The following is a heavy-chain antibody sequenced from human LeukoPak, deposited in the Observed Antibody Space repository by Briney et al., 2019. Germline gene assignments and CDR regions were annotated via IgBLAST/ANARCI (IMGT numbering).Heavy chain of an antibody. CDR3: ARRLGYSYVGWFDP. Sequence: SETLSLTCTVSGGSISSSSYYWGWIRQPPGKGLEWIGSIYYSGSTYYNPSLKSRVTISVDTSKNQFSLKLSSVTVADTAVYYCARRLGYSYVGWFDPWGQGTLVTVSS. CDR1: GGSISSSSYY. CDR2: IYYSGST. V-gene: IGHV4-39*07. J-gene: IGHJ5*02. D-gene: IGHD5-18*01.